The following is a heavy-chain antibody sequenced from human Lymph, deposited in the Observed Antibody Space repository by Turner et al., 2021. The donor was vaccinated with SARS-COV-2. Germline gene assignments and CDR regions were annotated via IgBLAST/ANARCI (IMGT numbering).Heavy chain of an antibody. CDR1: GSTLTELS. CDR3: AIGSSKPQWLDLFWY. Sequence: QVQLVQSGAEVKKPGASVKVSCKVYGSTLTELSMHWVRQAPGKGLEWMGGFDLEDGETIYAQKFQGRVTMTEDTSTDTPYMELSSLRSEDTAVYYCAIGSSKPQWLDLFWYWGQGTLVTVSS. V-gene: IGHV1-24*01. CDR2: FDLEDGET. J-gene: IGHJ4*02. D-gene: IGHD6-19*01.